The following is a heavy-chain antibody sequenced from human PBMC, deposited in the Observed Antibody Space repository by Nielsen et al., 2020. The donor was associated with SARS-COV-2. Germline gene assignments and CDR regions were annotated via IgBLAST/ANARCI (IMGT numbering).Heavy chain of an antibody. Sequence: GESLKISYATSGFRFRGYGMHWVRQAPGKGLEWVAVISYDGSFDKYGGAVKGRFTISRDNSKNTLYLQMDNLRVEDTAVYYCSREGDSPHLDVWGQGALVTVSS. CDR1: GFRFRGYG. V-gene: IGHV3-30*12. J-gene: IGHJ4*02. CDR2: ISYDGSFD. CDR3: SREGDSPHLDV. D-gene: IGHD1-26*01.